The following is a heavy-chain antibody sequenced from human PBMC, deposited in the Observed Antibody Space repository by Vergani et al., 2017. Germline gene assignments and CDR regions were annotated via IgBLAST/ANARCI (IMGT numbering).Heavy chain of an antibody. V-gene: IGHV3-21*01. CDR2: ISSSSSYI. Sequence: EVQLVESGGGLVKPGGSLRLSCAASGFTFSSYSMNWVRQAPGKGLEWVSSISSSSSYIYYADSVKGRFTISRDNAQNSLYLQMNSLRAEDTAVYYCAREKGGDSYGYEVAYYYYGMDVWGQGTTVTVSS. D-gene: IGHD5-18*01. CDR1: GFTFSSYS. J-gene: IGHJ6*02. CDR3: AREKGGDSYGYEVAYYYYGMDV.